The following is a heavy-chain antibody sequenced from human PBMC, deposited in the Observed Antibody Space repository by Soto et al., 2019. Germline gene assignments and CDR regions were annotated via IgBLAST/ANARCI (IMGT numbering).Heavy chain of an antibody. J-gene: IGHJ4*02. V-gene: IGHV3-23*01. CDR3: AKNRVRVTSSCHFDY. D-gene: IGHD3-10*01. CDR2: IHGGGNSA. Sequence: EVQLLESGGDLVQPGRSLRLSCAASGFTFSGYVMSWVRQAPGKGLEWVSVIHGGGNSAYYADSVKGRFTISRDNSKNTLYLQMSSLRGEDTAGYYCAKNRVRVTSSCHFDYWDQGTLVTVSS. CDR1: GFTFSGYV.